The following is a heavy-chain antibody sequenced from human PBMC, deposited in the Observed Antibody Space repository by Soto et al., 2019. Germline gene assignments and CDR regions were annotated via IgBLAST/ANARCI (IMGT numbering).Heavy chain of an antibody. CDR2: INSSGST. D-gene: IGHD3-10*01. V-gene: IGHV4-39*01. J-gene: IGHJ6*02. Sequence: SETLSLTCTVSGGSFGSSAYYWGWIRRAPGKGLEWIGSINSSGSTFSNPSLKSRVTLSVDTSKNQFSLKLTSVTAADTALYYCSRRAPEGFDPWGQGTTVTVSS. CDR1: GGSFGSSAYY. CDR3: SRRAPEGFDP.